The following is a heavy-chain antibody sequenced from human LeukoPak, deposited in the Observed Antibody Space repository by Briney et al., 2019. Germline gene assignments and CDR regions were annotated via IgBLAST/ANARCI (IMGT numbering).Heavy chain of an antibody. CDR2: INPKSGGT. CDR3: ARGPIIDIVVIPAAADYYHMDV. Sequence: ASVKVSCKASGYSFTGHYMHWVRQAPGQGLEWMGWINPKSGGTNYAQKFKGRVTMTRDTSISTAYMDMSSLRSDDTAVYYCARGPIIDIVVIPAAADYYHMDVWGKGTTVTVSS. V-gene: IGHV1-2*02. CDR1: GYSFTGHY. J-gene: IGHJ6*03. D-gene: IGHD2-2*01.